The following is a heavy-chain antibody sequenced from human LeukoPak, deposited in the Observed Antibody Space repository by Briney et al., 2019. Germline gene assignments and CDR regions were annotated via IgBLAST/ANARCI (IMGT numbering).Heavy chain of an antibody. Sequence: SETLSLTCTVSGGSISSSSYYWSWIRQPPGKGLEWIGSIYYSGSTYYNPSLKSRVTISVDTSKNQFSLKLSSVTAADTAVYYCATTSMDIVVVPAAIGQKYNWFDLWGQGTLVTVSS. CDR1: GGSISSSSYY. CDR3: ATTSMDIVVVPAAIGQKYNWFDL. D-gene: IGHD2-2*02. CDR2: IYYSGST. J-gene: IGHJ5*02. V-gene: IGHV4-39*07.